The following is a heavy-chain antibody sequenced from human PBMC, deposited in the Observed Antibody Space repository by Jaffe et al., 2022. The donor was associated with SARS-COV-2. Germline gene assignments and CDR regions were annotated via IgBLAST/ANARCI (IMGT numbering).Heavy chain of an antibody. Sequence: QVQLVQSGAEVKKPGASVKVSCKASGYTFTSYSINWVRQAPGQGLEWMGWISAYNGSTNYAQKLQGRVTMTTDTSTSTAYMELRSLRSDDTAVYYCARDPASYYDLWSGYVDYYYYGMDVWGQGTTVTVSS. CDR1: GYTFTSYS. J-gene: IGHJ6*02. CDR2: ISAYNGST. V-gene: IGHV1-18*01. CDR3: ARDPASYYDLWSGYVDYYYYGMDV. D-gene: IGHD3-3*01.